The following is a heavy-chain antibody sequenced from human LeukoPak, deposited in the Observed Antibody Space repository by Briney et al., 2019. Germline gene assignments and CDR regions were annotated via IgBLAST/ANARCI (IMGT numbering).Heavy chain of an antibody. J-gene: IGHJ3*02. CDR1: GFTFSGYW. CDR3: AREQAAVAGIPFDAFDI. D-gene: IGHD6-19*01. Sequence: GGSLRLSCADSGFTFSGYWMNWVRQAPGKGLEWVSVIYSGGSTYYADSVKGRFTISRDNSKNTLYLQMNSLRAEDTAVYYCAREQAAVAGIPFDAFDIWGQGTMVTVSS. CDR2: IYSGGST. V-gene: IGHV3-53*01.